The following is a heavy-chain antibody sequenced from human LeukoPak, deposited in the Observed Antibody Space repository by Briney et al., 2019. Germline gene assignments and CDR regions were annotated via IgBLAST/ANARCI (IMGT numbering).Heavy chain of an antibody. CDR2: IDPDGSHQ. V-gene: IGHV3-7*01. D-gene: IGHD2-15*01. Sequence: GGSLRLSCAASGFTFSSYGMSWVRQAPGKGLEWVANIDPDGSHQYYVDSVKGRFTISKDNAKNSLYLQMNSLRAKDTAVYYCARDGGRREDYWGQGALVTVSS. J-gene: IGHJ4*02. CDR1: GFTFSSYG. CDR3: ARDGGRREDY.